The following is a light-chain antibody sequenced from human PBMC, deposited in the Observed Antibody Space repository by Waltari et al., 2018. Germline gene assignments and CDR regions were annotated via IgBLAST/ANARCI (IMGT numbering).Light chain of an antibody. CDR1: QSVSSD. V-gene: IGKV3-15*01. CDR2: GAS. CDR3: QQYNEWPPYT. Sequence: EIVMTQSPATLSVSPGERATLSCRASQSVSSDLAWSQQKPGQAPRLLIYGASTRATGIPARFSGSGSATEFTLTISSLQSEDFAIYYCQQYNEWPPYTFGQGTKLEIK. J-gene: IGKJ2*01.